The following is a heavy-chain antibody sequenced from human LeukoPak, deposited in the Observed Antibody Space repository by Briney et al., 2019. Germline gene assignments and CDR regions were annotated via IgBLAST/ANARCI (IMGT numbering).Heavy chain of an antibody. Sequence: GESLKISCKGSGYSFTTYWIAWVRQMPGKGLERMGIIYPGDSDTRYSPSFQGQVTISADKSISTAYLQWSSLKASDTAMYYCARRSDYYYYFDYWGQGTLVTVSS. CDR2: IYPGDSDT. CDR1: GYSFTTYW. D-gene: IGHD3-3*01. V-gene: IGHV5-51*01. CDR3: ARRSDYYYYFDY. J-gene: IGHJ4*02.